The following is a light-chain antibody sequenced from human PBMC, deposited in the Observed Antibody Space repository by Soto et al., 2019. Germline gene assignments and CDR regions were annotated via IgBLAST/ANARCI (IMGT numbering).Light chain of an antibody. Sequence: QSVLTQPPSVSGAPGQRVTISCTGSSSNIGAGYDVNWYQQLPGIAPKLLIYSNNNRPSGVPDRFSGSKSGNSASLAITGLQAEDEADYYCQSYDSSLSGYVVFGGRTKLTVL. CDR3: QSYDSSLSGYVV. CDR1: SSNIGAGYD. J-gene: IGLJ2*01. V-gene: IGLV1-40*01. CDR2: SNN.